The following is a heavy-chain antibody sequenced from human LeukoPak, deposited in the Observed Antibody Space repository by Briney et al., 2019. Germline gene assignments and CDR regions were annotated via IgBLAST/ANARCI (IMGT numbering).Heavy chain of an antibody. CDR3: RTSSGDFWSGFVN. V-gene: IGHV1-24*01. J-gene: IGHJ4*02. CDR2: FDPEDVKM. CDR1: GNSISVLS. D-gene: IGHD3-3*01. Sequence: APVTAFCKVPGNSISVLSIQWVRQILGKSSENMGGFDPEDVKMVCAQHLQGRVTMTEVSSPQAAYMDLSGLTSDDTAVYYCRTSSGDFWSGFVNWGQGALVTESS.